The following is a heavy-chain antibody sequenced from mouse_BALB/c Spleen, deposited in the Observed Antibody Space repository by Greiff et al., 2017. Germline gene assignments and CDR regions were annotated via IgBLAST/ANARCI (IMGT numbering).Heavy chain of an antibody. CDR2: IWSGGST. CDR3: ARKREKNDGYLAWFAY. J-gene: IGHJ3*01. V-gene: IGHV2-2*02. CDR1: GFSLTSYG. D-gene: IGHD2-3*01. Sequence: QVQLKESGPGLVQPSQSLSITCTVSGFSLTSYGVHWVRQSPGKGLEWLGVIWSGGSTDYNAAFISRLSISKDNSKSQVFFKMNSLQANDTAIYYCARKREKNDGYLAWFAYWGQGTLVTVSA.